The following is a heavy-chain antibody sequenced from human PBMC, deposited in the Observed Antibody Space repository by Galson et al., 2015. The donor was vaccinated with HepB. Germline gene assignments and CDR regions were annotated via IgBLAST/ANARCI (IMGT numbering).Heavy chain of an antibody. V-gene: IGHV3-48*01. Sequence: SLRLSCAASGFTFSSYRMNWVRQAPGKGLEWVSYISSSSFTTYYADSVKGRFTISRDNSKNTLYLQMNSLRAEDTAVYYCAKGGLWYSSGWYSNYYYYGMDVWGQGTTVTVSS. CDR1: GFTFSSYR. CDR2: ISSSSFTT. D-gene: IGHD6-19*01. CDR3: AKGGLWYSSGWYSNYYYYGMDV. J-gene: IGHJ6*02.